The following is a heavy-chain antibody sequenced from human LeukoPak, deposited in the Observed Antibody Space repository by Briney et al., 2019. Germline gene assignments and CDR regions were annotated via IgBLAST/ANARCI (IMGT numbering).Heavy chain of an antibody. CDR2: IYYAGNT. J-gene: IGHJ2*01. CDR3: ARHVAVTPWYFDL. Sequence: SETLSLTCTVSGGSISSYFWSWIRQPPGKALEWIGYIYYAGNTKYSPPLKGRVTISVDTSKNQFSLRLSSAPAADTAVYYCARHVAVTPWYFDLWGRGTLVTVSS. V-gene: IGHV4-59*08. D-gene: IGHD4-17*01. CDR1: GGSISSYF.